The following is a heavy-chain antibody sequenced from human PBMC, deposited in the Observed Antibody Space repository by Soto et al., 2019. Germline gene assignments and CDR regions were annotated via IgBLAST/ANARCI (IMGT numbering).Heavy chain of an antibody. J-gene: IGHJ4*02. V-gene: IGHV3-66*01. CDR3: ARDGSSRPTEY. Sequence: EVQLVESGGGLVQPGGSLRLSCAASGFTVSSNYMSWVRQAPGKGLEWVSVIYSGGSGSTYYADSVKGRFTISRDISKNTVYLQMNSLRADDTAVYYCARDGSSRPTEYWGQGTLVTVSS. CDR1: GFTVSSNY. CDR2: IYSGGSGST. D-gene: IGHD3-10*01.